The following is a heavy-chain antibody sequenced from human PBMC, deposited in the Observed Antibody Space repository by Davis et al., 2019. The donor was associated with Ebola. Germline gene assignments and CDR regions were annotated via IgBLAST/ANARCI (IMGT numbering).Heavy chain of an antibody. D-gene: IGHD3-10*01. J-gene: IGHJ6*02. V-gene: IGHV1-18*01. CDR3: ARDGIGSGSYCYYGMDV. CDR2: ISAYNGNT. Sequence: AASVTVSCKASGYTFTSYGISWVRQAPGQGLEWMGWISAYNGNTNYAQKLQGRVTMTTDTSTSTAYMELRSLRSDDTAVYYCARDGIGSGSYCYYGMDVWGQGTTVTVSS. CDR1: GYTFTSYG.